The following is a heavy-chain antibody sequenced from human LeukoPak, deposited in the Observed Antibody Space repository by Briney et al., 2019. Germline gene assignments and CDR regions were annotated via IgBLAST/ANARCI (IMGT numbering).Heavy chain of an antibody. CDR1: GSTFSSYW. J-gene: IGHJ4*02. CDR3: ARDYRLHFDY. Sequence: SGGSLRLSCAASGSTFSSYWMSWVRQAPGGGLEWVANIKQDGSEKYYVDSVKGRYTISRDNAKNSLYLQMNSLRAEDTAVHYCARDYRLHFDYWGQGTLVTVSS. V-gene: IGHV3-7*01. D-gene: IGHD3-16*02. CDR2: IKQDGSEK.